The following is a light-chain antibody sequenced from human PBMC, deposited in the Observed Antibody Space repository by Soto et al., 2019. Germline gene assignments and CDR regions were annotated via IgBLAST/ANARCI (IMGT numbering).Light chain of an antibody. V-gene: IGLV2-14*03. Sequence: QSVLTQPASVSGSPGQSITISCTGTSSDVGGYNYVSWYQQHPGKAPKLMIYDVSNRPSGVSNRFSGSKSGNTASLTISGLQAEVEADYYCSSYTSSSLHVFGTGTKVP. J-gene: IGLJ1*01. CDR2: DVS. CDR1: SSDVGGYNY. CDR3: SSYTSSSLHV.